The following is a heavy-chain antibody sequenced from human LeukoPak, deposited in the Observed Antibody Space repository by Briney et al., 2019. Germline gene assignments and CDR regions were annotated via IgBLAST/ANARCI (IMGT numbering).Heavy chain of an antibody. Sequence: GGSLRLSCAASGFTFSGYGMHWVRQAPGKGLEWVAVIWYDGSNDDYAGSVKGRFTISRDNSKSTLYLQMNSLRAEDTAIYYCARSIPRYDGSAYYPDYWGQGTLVTVSS. J-gene: IGHJ4*02. CDR1: GFTFSGYG. V-gene: IGHV3-33*01. D-gene: IGHD3-22*01. CDR2: IWYDGSND. CDR3: ARSIPRYDGSAYYPDY.